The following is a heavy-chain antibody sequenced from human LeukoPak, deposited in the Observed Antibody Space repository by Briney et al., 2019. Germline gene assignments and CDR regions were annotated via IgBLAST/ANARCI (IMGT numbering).Heavy chain of an antibody. D-gene: IGHD6-19*01. V-gene: IGHV1-18*01. CDR1: GYTFTSSV. J-gene: IGHJ4*02. Sequence: ASVKVSCKASGYTFTSSVISWVRQAPGQGLEWMGWISTYTGYSKYAQNLQGRVTMTADTSTSTAYMELSSLRSDDTAVYYCAKNSSGGYSDYWGQGTLVTVSS. CDR2: ISTYTGYS. CDR3: AKNSSGGYSDY.